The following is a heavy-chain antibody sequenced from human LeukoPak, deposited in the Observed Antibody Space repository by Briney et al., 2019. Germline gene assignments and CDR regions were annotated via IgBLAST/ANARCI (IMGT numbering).Heavy chain of an antibody. V-gene: IGHV4-39*01. CDR2: IYYSGST. CDR1: GGSIISSSYY. D-gene: IGHD3-3*01. J-gene: IGHJ5*02. CDR3: AKNGQSGFSFDP. Sequence: PSETLSLTCTVSGGSIISSSYYWGWIRQPPGKGLEWIGSIYYSGSTYYNPSLKSRVTISVDTSKNQFSLKLSSVTAADTAVYYCAKNGQSGFSFDPWGQGTLVTVSS.